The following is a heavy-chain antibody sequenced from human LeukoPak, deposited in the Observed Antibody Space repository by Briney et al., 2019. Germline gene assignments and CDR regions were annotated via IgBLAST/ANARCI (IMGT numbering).Heavy chain of an antibody. CDR1: GFTLSNHW. CDR2: ISYDGSNK. J-gene: IGHJ4*02. D-gene: IGHD3-10*01. Sequence: PGGSLRLSCAASGFTLSNHWMHWVRQAPGKGLEWVAVISYDGSNKYYADSVKGRFTISRDNSKNTLYLQMNSLRAEDTAVYYCARSTMVAPLDYWGQGTLVTVSS. CDR3: ARSTMVAPLDY. V-gene: IGHV3-30-3*01.